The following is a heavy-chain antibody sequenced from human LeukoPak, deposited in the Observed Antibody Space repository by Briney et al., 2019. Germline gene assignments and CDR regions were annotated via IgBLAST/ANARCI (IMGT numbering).Heavy chain of an antibody. V-gene: IGHV4-59*01. CDR2: VYYSGIT. CDR3: ARWNEGFDY. J-gene: IGHJ4*02. CDR1: GGSISSYY. D-gene: IGHD1-1*01. Sequence: SETLSLTCTVSGGSISSYYWSWIRQPPGKGLEWIAYVYYSGITSYSPSLKSRLPRTANTSKNQSAEEQLAGPGAGTAVLYCARWNEGFDYWGQGTLVTVSS.